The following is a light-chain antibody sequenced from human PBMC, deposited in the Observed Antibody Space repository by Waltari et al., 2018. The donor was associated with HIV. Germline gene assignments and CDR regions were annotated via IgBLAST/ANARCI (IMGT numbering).Light chain of an antibody. J-gene: IGKJ4*01. V-gene: IGKV3D-15*03. CDR2: EYS. CDR1: QSIGTN. Sequence: VMTQSPVTLSVSPGERAVASCRATQSIGTNLAWYQQKPGQPPRPLIYEYSVRATGTPARFAATGSETDFTLIIRDLQSEDFGIYYCQQYNEWPLLVTVGGGTRVDIK. CDR3: QQYNEWPLLVT.